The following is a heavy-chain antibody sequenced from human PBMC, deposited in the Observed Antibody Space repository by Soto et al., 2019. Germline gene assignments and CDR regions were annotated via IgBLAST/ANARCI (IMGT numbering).Heavy chain of an antibody. CDR3: AIDWHPRFDH. V-gene: IGHV1-18*01. CDR2: ISPSSGET. CDR1: GYSFSSYG. J-gene: IGHJ5*02. Sequence: QVQLVQSGPEVKKPGASVKVSCKASGYSFSSYGITWVRQAPGQGLEWMGWISPSSGETNYAQKFQGRVTVTTDTSTTTTYLELRSLKSDDTAVYYCAIDWHPRFDHWGPGTLVTVSS.